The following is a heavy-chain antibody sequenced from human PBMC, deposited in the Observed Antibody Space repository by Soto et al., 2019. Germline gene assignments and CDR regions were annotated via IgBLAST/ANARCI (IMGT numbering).Heavy chain of an antibody. J-gene: IGHJ6*03. CDR1: GGTFSSYT. Sequence: HVQLVQSGAEVKKPGSSVKVSCKASGGTFSSYTISWVRQSPGQGLEWMGRILPILGIANYAQKFQGRVKITEDKYTSTDYMELSSLRSEYTAVYYCARAIAAAPYYYFYTDVWGKGNTVTVS. D-gene: IGHD6-6*01. CDR2: ILPILGIA. CDR3: ARAIAAAPYYYFYTDV. V-gene: IGHV1-69*02.